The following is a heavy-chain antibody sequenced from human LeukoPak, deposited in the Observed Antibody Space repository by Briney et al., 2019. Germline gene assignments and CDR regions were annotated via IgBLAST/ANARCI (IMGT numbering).Heavy chain of an antibody. CDR2: INSDGGGA. Sequence: PGGSLRLSCAASGITFGNNWMHWVRQGPGKGLVWISRINSDGGGAIYADSVKGRFTISRDNSKNTLYLQMNSLRAEDTAVYYCAKVKYYDSSGYQDNLFDYWGQGTLVTVSS. CDR3: AKVKYYDSSGYQDNLFDY. V-gene: IGHV3-74*01. CDR1: GITFGNNW. D-gene: IGHD3-22*01. J-gene: IGHJ4*02.